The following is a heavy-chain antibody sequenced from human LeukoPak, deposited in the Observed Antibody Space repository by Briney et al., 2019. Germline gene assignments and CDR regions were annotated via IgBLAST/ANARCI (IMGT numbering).Heavy chain of an antibody. V-gene: IGHV4-34*01. CDR3: ARIRCGHSDEICYNY. CDR1: GVSFRAHY. Sequence: SETLSLTCAVHGVSFRAHYWSWIRQSPGKGLEWIGETNPGGQTSYNTSLKSRVTISAGPSENRFSLRLTSVTAADTAVYFCARIRCGHSDEICYNYWGRGTLVTVSS. CDR2: TNPGGQT. D-gene: IGHD2-2*02. J-gene: IGHJ4*02.